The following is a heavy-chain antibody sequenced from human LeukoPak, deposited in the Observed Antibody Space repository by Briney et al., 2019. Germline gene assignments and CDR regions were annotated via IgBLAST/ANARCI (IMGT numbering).Heavy chain of an antibody. Sequence: PGGSLTLLCAASGFTLSSYGMHLFRQAPGKGLEWVAVISYDGSNKYYADSVKGRFTISRDNSKNTLCLQMNSLRAEYTAVYYWTTQKATPPPYYSFGLDFWGQGTTVTVSS. CDR1: GFTLSSYG. V-gene: IGHV3-30*03. CDR2: ISYDGSNK. J-gene: IGHJ6*02. CDR3: TTQKATPPPYYSFGLDF.